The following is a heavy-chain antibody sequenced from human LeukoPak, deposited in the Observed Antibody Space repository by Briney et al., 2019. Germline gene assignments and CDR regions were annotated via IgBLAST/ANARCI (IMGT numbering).Heavy chain of an antibody. Sequence: PGGSLRLSCAASGFTVSSNYMSWVRQAPGKGLEWVSVIYSGGSTYYADSVKGRFTISRDNSKNTLYLQMNSLRAEDTAVYYCVRGGSGWYNNWFDPWGQGTLVTVSS. CDR2: IYSGGST. CDR3: VRGGSGWYNNWFDP. D-gene: IGHD6-19*01. V-gene: IGHV3-53*01. J-gene: IGHJ5*02. CDR1: GFTVSSNY.